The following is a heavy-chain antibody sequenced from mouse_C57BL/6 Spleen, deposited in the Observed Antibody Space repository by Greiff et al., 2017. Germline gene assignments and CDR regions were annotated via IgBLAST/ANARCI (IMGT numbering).Heavy chain of an antibody. CDR2: ISTLAYSI. D-gene: IGHD1-1*02. Sequence: EVQLMESGGGLVQPGGSLKLSCAASGFTFSDYGMAWVRQAPRKGLEWVGFISTLAYSIYYADTVTGRFTITRENAKSTLYLELSSLRSEDTAMYYCARWGDGGFAYWGQGTTLTVS. J-gene: IGHJ2*01. V-gene: IGHV5-15*01. CDR3: ARWGDGGFAY. CDR1: GFTFSDYG.